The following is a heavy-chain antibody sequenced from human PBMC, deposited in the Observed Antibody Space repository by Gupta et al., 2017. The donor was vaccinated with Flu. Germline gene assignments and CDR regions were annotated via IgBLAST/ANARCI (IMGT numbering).Heavy chain of an antibody. J-gene: IGHJ3*01. CDR3: ARDRCFGFVLDAFDV. CDR1: DLNYAG. Sequence: ESGGRVVSPGESLRLSCAPSDLNYAGMHGVRQAPGKGLEWVAAFWYNGADKSFSDSVRGRFTVSRYFSTNMHYLQMDSLTVDDTAVYYCARDRCFGFVLDAFDVWCQGTVVTVSS. CDR2: FWYNGADK. D-gene: IGHD3-10*01. V-gene: IGHV3-33*01.